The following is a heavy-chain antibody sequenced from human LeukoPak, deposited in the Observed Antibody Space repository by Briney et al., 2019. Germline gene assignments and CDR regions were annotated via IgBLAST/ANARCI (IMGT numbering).Heavy chain of an antibody. CDR1: GFTFSTYA. D-gene: IGHD3-16*01. CDR3: VTTGGAHYWYFDL. CDR2: INDSGGGT. V-gene: IGHV3-23*01. J-gene: IGHJ2*01. Sequence: GGSLRLSCAASGFTFSTYAMSWVRQAPGKGLEWASGINDSGGGTYYADSVKGRFTISRDSSKNTLYLQMNSLRAEDTAVYYCVTTGGAHYWYFDLWGRGALVTVSS.